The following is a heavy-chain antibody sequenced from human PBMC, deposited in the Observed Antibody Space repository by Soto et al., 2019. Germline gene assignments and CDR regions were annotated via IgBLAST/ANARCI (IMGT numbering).Heavy chain of an antibody. CDR3: ARLRITIFGVVTPDRYGMDV. CDR2: ISSSSSYI. V-gene: IGHV3-21*01. J-gene: IGHJ6*02. CDR1: GFTFSSYS. Sequence: GGSLRLSCAASGFTFSSYSMNWVRQAPGKGLEWVSSISSSSSYIYYAGSVKGRFTISRDNAKNSLYLQMNSLRAEDTAVYYCARLRITIFGVVTPDRYGMDVWGQGTTVTVSS. D-gene: IGHD3-3*01.